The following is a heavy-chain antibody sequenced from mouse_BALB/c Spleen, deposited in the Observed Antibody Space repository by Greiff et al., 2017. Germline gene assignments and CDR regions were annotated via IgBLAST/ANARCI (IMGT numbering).Heavy chain of an antibody. CDR3: ARGYYGSSYWFAY. Sequence: QVQLKQSGAELVRPGTSVKVSCKASGYAFTNYLIEWVKQRPGQGLEWIGVINPGSGGTNYNEKFKGKATLTADKSSSTAYMQLSSLTSDDSAVYFCARGYYGSSYWFAYWGQGTLVTVSA. V-gene: IGHV1-54*01. J-gene: IGHJ3*01. D-gene: IGHD1-1*01. CDR1: GYAFTNYL. CDR2: INPGSGGT.